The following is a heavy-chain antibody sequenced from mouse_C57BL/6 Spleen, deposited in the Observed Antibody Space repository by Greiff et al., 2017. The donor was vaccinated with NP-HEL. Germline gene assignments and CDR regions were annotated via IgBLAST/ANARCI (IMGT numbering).Heavy chain of an antibody. D-gene: IGHD2-2*01. J-gene: IGHJ4*01. Sequence: QVQLQQPGAELVKPGASVKMSCKASGYTFTSYWITWVKQRPGQGLEWIGDIYPGSGSTNYNEKFKSKATLTVDTSSSTAYMQLSSLTSEDSAVYYCARYHDGYDLGAMDYWGQRTSVTVSA. CDR2: IYPGSGST. CDR3: ARYHDGYDLGAMDY. V-gene: IGHV1-55*01. CDR1: GYTFTSYW.